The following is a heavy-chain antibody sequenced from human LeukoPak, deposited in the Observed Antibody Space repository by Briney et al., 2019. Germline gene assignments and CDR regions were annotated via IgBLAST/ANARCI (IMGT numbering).Heavy chain of an antibody. J-gene: IGHJ4*02. V-gene: IGHV4-61*02. CDR2: IYTSGST. Sequence: SQTLSLTCTVSGGSISSGSYYWSWIRQPAGKGLEWIGRIYTSGSTNYNPSLKSRVTISVDTSKNQFSLKLSSVTAADTAVYYCASTIRLYGSGSYHFDYWGQGTLVTVSS. D-gene: IGHD3-10*01. CDR1: GGSISSGSYY. CDR3: ASTIRLYGSGSYHFDY.